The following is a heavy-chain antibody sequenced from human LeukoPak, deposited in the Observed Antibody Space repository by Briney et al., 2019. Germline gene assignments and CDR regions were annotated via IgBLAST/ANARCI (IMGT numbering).Heavy chain of an antibody. CDR3: ARALAARSFYFDY. Sequence: GGSLRLSCAASGFTFSSYAMHWVRQAPGKGLEWVALISYDGSNEYYADSVKGRFTISRDNSKNTLYLQMNSLRAEDTAVYYCARALAARSFYFDYWGQGTLVTVSS. J-gene: IGHJ4*02. CDR2: ISYDGSNE. D-gene: IGHD3-10*01. V-gene: IGHV3-30*04. CDR1: GFTFSSYA.